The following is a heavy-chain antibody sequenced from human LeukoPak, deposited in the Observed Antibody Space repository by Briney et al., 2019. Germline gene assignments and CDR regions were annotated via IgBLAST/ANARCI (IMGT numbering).Heavy chain of an antibody. Sequence: SETLSLTCTVSGGSISSSSYYWGWIRQPPGKGLEWIGSIYYSGSTYYNPSLESRVTTSVDTSKNQFSLKLSSVTAADTAVYYCARGGSYVYKFDYWGQGTLVTVSS. J-gene: IGHJ4*02. CDR2: IYYSGST. V-gene: IGHV4-39*01. D-gene: IGHD3-16*01. CDR3: ARGGSYVYKFDY. CDR1: GGSISSSSYY.